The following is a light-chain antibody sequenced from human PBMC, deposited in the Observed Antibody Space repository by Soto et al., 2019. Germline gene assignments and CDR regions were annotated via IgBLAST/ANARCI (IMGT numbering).Light chain of an antibody. CDR2: HAS. CDR3: QQYSTLWT. J-gene: IGKJ1*01. Sequence: DIPMTQSPSTLSASVGDRVTITCRASQNINTDLAWYQQKPGKVPNLLIYHASSLVTGVPSRFSGGGSGTEFTLTISSLQPDDFAAYYCQQYSTLWTFGQGTTVEIK. CDR1: QNINTD. V-gene: IGKV1-5*01.